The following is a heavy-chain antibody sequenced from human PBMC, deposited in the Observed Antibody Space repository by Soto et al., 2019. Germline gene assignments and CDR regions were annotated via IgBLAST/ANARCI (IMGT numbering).Heavy chain of an antibody. CDR2: IIPIFGTT. D-gene: IGHD1-26*01. CDR1: GGTFNTYT. V-gene: IGHV1-69*13. Sequence: SVKVSCKASGGTFNTYTFSWVRQAPGQCLEWMGSIIPIFGTTHYAQSFQGRLSITADQSSTTTYMELRSLTSHDTALYYCARIPRYSFPTSDPLDNWGQGTLVTVS. CDR3: ARIPRYSFPTSDPLDN. J-gene: IGHJ1*01.